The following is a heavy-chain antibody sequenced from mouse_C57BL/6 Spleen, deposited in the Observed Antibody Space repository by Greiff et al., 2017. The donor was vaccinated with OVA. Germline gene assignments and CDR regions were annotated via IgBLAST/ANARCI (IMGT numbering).Heavy chain of an antibody. Sequence: EVKVVESGGGLVKPGGSLKLSCAASGFTFSDYGMHWVRQAPEKGLEWVAYISSGSSTIYYADTVKGRFTISRDNAKNTLFLQMTSLRSEDTAMYYCAREGLLGYFDVWGTGTTVTVSS. CDR3: AREGLLGYFDV. V-gene: IGHV5-17*01. D-gene: IGHD2-3*01. CDR1: GFTFSDYG. CDR2: ISSGSSTI. J-gene: IGHJ1*03.